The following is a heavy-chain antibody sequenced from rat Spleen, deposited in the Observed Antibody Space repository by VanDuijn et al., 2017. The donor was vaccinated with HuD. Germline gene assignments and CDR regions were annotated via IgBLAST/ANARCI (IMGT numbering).Heavy chain of an antibody. D-gene: IGHD5-1*01. CDR1: GYSITSNY. CDR3: GRANWDDFDY. V-gene: IGHV3-1*01. J-gene: IGHJ2*01. Sequence: EVQLQESGPGLVKPSQSLSLTCSVTGYSITSNYWGWIRKFPGNKMEWMGYITYSGNTSHNPSLKSRVSITRDTSKNQFFLQVNSVTTEDTATYYCGRANWDDFDYWGQGVMVTVSS. CDR2: ITYSGNT.